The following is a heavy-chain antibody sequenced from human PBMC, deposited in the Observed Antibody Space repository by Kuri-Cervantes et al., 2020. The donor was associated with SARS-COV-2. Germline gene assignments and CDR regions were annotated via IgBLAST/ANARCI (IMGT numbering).Heavy chain of an antibody. V-gene: IGHV1-18*01. Sequence: ASVKVSCKASGYTFTSYGISWVQQAPGQGLEWMGWISAYNGNTNYAQKLQGRVTMTTDTSTSTAYMELRSLRSDDTAVYYCARALTAWRNDILTGYPDYWGQGTLVTVSS. CDR2: ISAYNGNT. CDR3: ARALTAWRNDILTGYPDY. D-gene: IGHD3-9*01. J-gene: IGHJ4*02. CDR1: GYTFTSYG.